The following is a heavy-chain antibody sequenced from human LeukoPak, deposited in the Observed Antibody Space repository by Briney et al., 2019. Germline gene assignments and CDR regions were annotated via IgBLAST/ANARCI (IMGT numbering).Heavy chain of an antibody. D-gene: IGHD3-22*01. Sequence: SETLSLTCTVSGGSIRNYYWSWIRQPAGKGLEWIGRIYTSGTTHYDPSLKSRVTMSVDTSKNQFSLNLSSVTAADTAVYYCTTLGMIVTQWGQGTLVTVSS. CDR3: TTLGMIVTQ. CDR1: GGSIRNYY. V-gene: IGHV4-4*07. J-gene: IGHJ4*02. CDR2: IYTSGTT.